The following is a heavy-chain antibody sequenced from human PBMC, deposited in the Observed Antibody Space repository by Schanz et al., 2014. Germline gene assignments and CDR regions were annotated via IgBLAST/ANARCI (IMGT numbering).Heavy chain of an antibody. Sequence: QVQLVQSGAEVKKPGSSVKVSCKASGGTFSSYTISWVRQAPGQGLEWMGRIIPVLNIATYAQRFQGRVSITADTSTNTAYMELSSLTPEDTAVHYCARGRGFYDYWGQGTLVTVSS. CDR3: ARGRGFYDY. D-gene: IGHD3-10*01. CDR2: IIPVLNIA. J-gene: IGHJ4*02. CDR1: GGTFSSYT. V-gene: IGHV1-69*02.